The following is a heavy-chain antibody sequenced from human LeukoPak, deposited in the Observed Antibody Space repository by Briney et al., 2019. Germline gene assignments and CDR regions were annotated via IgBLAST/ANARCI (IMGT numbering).Heavy chain of an antibody. D-gene: IGHD5-18*01. CDR2: ISYNGST. CDR1: GGSISSGGYY. Sequence: SQTLSLTCTVSGGSISSGGYYWSWIRQHPGKGLEWIGYISYNGSTYYNPSLNSRVTISVGTSKSQFSLKLSSVTAADTAVYYCARVRGYSYGELDYWGQGTLVTVSS. V-gene: IGHV4-31*03. J-gene: IGHJ4*02. CDR3: ARVRGYSYGELDY.